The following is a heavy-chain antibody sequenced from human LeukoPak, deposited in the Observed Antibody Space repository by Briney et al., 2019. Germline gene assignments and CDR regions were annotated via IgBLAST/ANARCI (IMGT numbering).Heavy chain of an antibody. Sequence: PGGSLRLSCAASGFTFSNYNMNWVRQAPGQGLEWILVIYSGGSTSYADPVKRRLTISRDNSKNTLYLLMHSLRADDNTVDYCARVKLGLLWFGELPRGDYGMDVWGKGTTVTVSS. V-gene: IGHV3-66*01. J-gene: IGHJ6*04. D-gene: IGHD3-10*01. CDR2: IYSGGST. CDR3: ARVKLGLLWFGELPRGDYGMDV. CDR1: GFTFSNYN.